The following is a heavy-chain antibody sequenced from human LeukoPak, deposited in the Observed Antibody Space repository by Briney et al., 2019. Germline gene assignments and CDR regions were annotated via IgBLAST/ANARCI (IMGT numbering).Heavy chain of an antibody. CDR2: IWYDGSKK. Sequence: GGSLRLSCAASGFSFSSYGMHWVRQAPGKGLEWVAVIWYDGSKKYYADSVKGRFIISRDNSRNTLYLQMNSLRAEDTAVYYCAKTRPLDSSSWSHGDYWGQGTLVTVSS. CDR3: AKTRPLDSSSWSHGDY. J-gene: IGHJ4*02. V-gene: IGHV3-33*06. CDR1: GFSFSSYG. D-gene: IGHD6-13*01.